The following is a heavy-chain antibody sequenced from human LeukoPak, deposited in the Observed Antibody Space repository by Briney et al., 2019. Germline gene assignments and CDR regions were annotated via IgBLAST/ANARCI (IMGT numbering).Heavy chain of an antibody. CDR1: GGSISSSSYY. CDR2: IYYSGST. Sequence: PSETLSLTCTVSGGSISSSSYYWGWIRQPPGKGLEWIGSIYYSGSTYYNPSLKSRVTISVDTSKNQFSLKLSSVTAADTAVYYCARFRVYCSSTSCSYYFDYWGQGTLVTVSS. CDR3: ARFRVYCSSTSCSYYFDY. D-gene: IGHD2-2*01. V-gene: IGHV4-39*01. J-gene: IGHJ4*02.